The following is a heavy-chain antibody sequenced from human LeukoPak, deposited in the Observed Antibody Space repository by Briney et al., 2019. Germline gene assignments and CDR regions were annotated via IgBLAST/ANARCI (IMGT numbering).Heavy chain of an antibody. Sequence: GASVKVSCKSSGYIFTDHFIHWVRQAPGQGLEWMGWIHPKSGDTKYAQIFQGRVTVTRDTSISTAYMELTSLRSDDTAVYYCASYASGYNWLKVWGQGTPVTVSS. V-gene: IGHV1-2*02. D-gene: IGHD2-2*01. CDR2: IHPKSGDT. CDR1: GYIFTDHF. CDR3: ASYASGYNWLKV. J-gene: IGHJ5*02.